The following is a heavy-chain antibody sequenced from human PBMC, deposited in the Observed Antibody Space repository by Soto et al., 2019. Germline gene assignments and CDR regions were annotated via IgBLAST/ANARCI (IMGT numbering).Heavy chain of an antibody. D-gene: IGHD4-17*01. V-gene: IGHV3-9*01. CDR1: GFTFDDYA. CDR3: AKGQRSVYYYYGMDV. Sequence: GGSLRLSCAASGFTFDDYAMHWVRQAPGKGLEWVSGINWNSGSIGYADSVKGRFTISRDNAKNSLYLQMNSLRAEDTALYYCAKGQRSVYYYYGMDVWGQGTTVTVSS. CDR2: INWNSGSI. J-gene: IGHJ6*02.